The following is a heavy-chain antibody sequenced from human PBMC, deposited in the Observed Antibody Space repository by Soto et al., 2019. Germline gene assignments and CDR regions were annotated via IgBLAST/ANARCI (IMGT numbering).Heavy chain of an antibody. CDR3: AKSLVTPSDAFDL. CDR1: GFTFGNYA. J-gene: IGHJ3*01. Sequence: GGSLRLSCAASGFTFGNYAMNWVRQAPGKGLEWISSISDPGTSTYYANSVKGRFSMSRDNSKNTLFLQMNRLRADDTAVYFCAKSLVTPSDAFDLWGRGTLVTV. D-gene: IGHD2-21*02. CDR2: ISDPGTST. V-gene: IGHV3-23*01.